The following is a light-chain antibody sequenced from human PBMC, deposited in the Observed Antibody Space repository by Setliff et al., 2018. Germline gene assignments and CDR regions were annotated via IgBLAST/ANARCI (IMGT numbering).Light chain of an antibody. V-gene: IGLV7-46*01. CDR1: TGAVTNSHY. Sequence: QAVVPQEASLTVSPGGTVTRTCGSRTGAVTNSHYPHWFQQKPGQAPRTLIFDTSIKYSWTPARFSGSPLGGKVALTLSGAQPEDEAEYFCSFAFGGFGVFGGGTKVTVL. CDR3: SFAFGGFGV. CDR2: DTS. J-gene: IGLJ3*02.